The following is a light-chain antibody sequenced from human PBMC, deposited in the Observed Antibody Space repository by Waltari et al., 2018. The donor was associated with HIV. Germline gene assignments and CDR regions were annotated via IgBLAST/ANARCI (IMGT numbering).Light chain of an antibody. CDR3: QQGNSFPRT. Sequence: DVQMTQSPSSGSASVEDRVIITCRASQSIRSWLAWYQQKPGKAPKLLIYAASTLQSGVPSRFSGSGSGTDFTLTISSLQPEDFATYYCQQGNSFPRTFGQGTKVEIK. V-gene: IGKV1-12*01. CDR2: AAS. CDR1: QSIRSW. J-gene: IGKJ1*01.